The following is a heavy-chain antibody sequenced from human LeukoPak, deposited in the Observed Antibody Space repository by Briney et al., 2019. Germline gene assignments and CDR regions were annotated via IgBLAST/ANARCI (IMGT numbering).Heavy chain of an antibody. Sequence: SETLSLTCAVYGGSFSGYYWSWIRQPPGKGLEWIGEINHSGSTNYNPSLKSRVTISVDTSKNQFSLKLSSVTAADTAVYYCARGPQYCSGGSCHTNWFDPWGQGTLVTVSS. D-gene: IGHD2-15*01. V-gene: IGHV4-34*01. CDR3: ARGPQYCSGGSCHTNWFDP. CDR2: INHSGST. J-gene: IGHJ5*02. CDR1: GGSFSGYY.